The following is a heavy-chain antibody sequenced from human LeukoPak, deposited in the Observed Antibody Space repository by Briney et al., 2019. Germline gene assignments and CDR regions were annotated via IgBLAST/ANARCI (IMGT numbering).Heavy chain of an antibody. CDR2: IYPGDSDT. J-gene: IGHJ4*02. D-gene: IGHD6-13*01. V-gene: IGHV5-51*01. Sequence: GESLKISCKGFGYSFSSYWIGWGGQMPGKGLGWVGIIYPGDSDTRYSPSFQGQVTISADKSISTAYLQWSSLKASDTAMYYCARTRTGYSSSWYVDYWGQGTLVTVSS. CDR3: ARTRTGYSSSWYVDY. CDR1: GYSFSSYW.